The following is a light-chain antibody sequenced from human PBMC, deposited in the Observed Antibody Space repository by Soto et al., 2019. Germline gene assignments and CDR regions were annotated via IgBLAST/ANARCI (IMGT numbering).Light chain of an antibody. V-gene: IGKV3-20*01. J-gene: IGKJ1*01. CDR1: QNVDTNY. CDR3: QQYGSLSWT. CDR2: GAS. Sequence: ELVLTKAPRTLSLSPGQRTTLSCRASQNVDTNYLAWHQQKSGQAPRIIIFGASGKATCIPDRFSGSGSGPVFTLTISRLEPEDFAVCYWQQYGSLSWTFGQGTRWIS.